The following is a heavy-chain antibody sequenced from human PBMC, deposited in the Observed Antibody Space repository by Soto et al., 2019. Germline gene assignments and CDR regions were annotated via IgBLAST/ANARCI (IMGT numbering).Heavy chain of an antibody. J-gene: IGHJ6*02. CDR3: ATTNIAAAGTGFYYYGMDV. Sequence: ASVKVSCKASGYTFTGYYMHWVRQAPGQGLEWMGWINPNSGGTNYAQKFQGWVTMTRDTSISTAYMELSRLRSDDTAVYYCATTNIAAAGTGFYYYGMDVWGQGTTVTVS. V-gene: IGHV1-2*04. D-gene: IGHD6-13*01. CDR2: INPNSGGT. CDR1: GYTFTGYY.